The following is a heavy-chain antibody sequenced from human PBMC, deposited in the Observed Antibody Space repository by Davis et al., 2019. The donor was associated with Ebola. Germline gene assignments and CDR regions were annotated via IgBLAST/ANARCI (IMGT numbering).Heavy chain of an antibody. D-gene: IGHD4-17*01. CDR1: GFTFSGSA. CDR3: TSTLDGDYVDY. CDR2: IRSKANSYAT. Sequence: GGSLRLSCAASGFTFSGSAMHWVRQASGKGLGWVGRIRSKANSYATAYAASVKGRFTISRDDSKNTAYLQMNSLKTEDTAVYYCTSTLDGDYVDYWGQGTLVTVSS. J-gene: IGHJ4*02. V-gene: IGHV3-73*01.